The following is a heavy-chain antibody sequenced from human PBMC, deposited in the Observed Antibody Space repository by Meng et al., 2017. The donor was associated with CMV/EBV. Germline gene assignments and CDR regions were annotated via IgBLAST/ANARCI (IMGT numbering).Heavy chain of an antibody. V-gene: IGHV3-11*01. D-gene: IGHD4-11*01. CDR2: ISSSGSTI. CDR3: ARGSRTVTYYYYGMDV. J-gene: IGHJ6*02. CDR1: GFTFSDYY. Sequence: GGSLRLSCAASGFTFSDYYMSWIRQAPGKGLEWVSYISSSGSTIYYAGSVKGRFTISRDNAKNSLYLQMNSLRAEDTAVYYCARGSRTVTYYYYGMDVWGQGTTVTVSS.